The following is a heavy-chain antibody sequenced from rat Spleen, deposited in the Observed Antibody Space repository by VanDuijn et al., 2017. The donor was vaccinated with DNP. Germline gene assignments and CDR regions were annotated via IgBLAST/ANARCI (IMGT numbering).Heavy chain of an antibody. D-gene: IGHD3-8*01. Sequence: EVQLVESGGGLVQPGRSMKLSCAALGFTFSNYYMAWVRQAPTKGLEWVASLSTGGGNTYYRDSVKGRFTISRENAKSTLYLQVNSLRSEDTATYYCTSNPHIRTAAPFDYWGQGVMVTVSS. CDR2: LSTGGGNT. CDR3: TSNPHIRTAAPFDY. J-gene: IGHJ2*01. V-gene: IGHV5-25*01. CDR1: GFTFSNYY.